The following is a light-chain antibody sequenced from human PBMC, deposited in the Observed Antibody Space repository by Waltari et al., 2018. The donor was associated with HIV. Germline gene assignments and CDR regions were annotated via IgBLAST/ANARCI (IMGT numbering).Light chain of an antibody. Sequence: QSVLTQPPSVSGAPGQRVTISCTGSSSNIGARFDVHWYQQLPGTAPQLLIYGDNNRPSGVPDRFSGSKSGTSASLAITGLQAEDEADYYGQSYDSSLSGSVFGGGTKLTVL. CDR1: SSNIGARFD. CDR2: GDN. CDR3: QSYDSSLSGSV. V-gene: IGLV1-40*01. J-gene: IGLJ3*02.